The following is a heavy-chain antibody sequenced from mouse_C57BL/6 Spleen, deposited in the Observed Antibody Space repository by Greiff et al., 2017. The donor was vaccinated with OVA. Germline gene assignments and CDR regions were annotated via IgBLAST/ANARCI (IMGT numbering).Heavy chain of an antibody. CDR2: IDPETGGT. CDR1: GYTFTDYE. D-gene: IGHD2-4*01. CDR3: TRSRGLRGYAMDY. J-gene: IGHJ4*01. V-gene: IGHV1-15*01. Sequence: VKLMESGAELVRPGASVTLSCKASGYTFTDYEMHWVKQTPVHGLEWIGAIDPETGGTAYNQKFKGKAILTADKSSSTAYMELRSLTSEDSAVYYCTRSRGLRGYAMDYWGQGTSVTVSS.